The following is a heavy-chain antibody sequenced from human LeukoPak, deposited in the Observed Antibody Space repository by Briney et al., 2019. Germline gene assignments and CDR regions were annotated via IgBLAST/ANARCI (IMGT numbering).Heavy chain of an antibody. CDR1: GYTFTSYY. CDR2: INPSGGST. D-gene: IGHD3-22*01. V-gene: IGHV1-46*01. CDR3: ARVRRYYYDSSGYYPFDY. J-gene: IGHJ4*02. Sequence: GASVKVSCKASGYTFTSYYMHWVRQAPGQGLEWMGIINPSGGSTSYAQKFQGRVTTTRDMSTSTVYMELSSLRSEDTAVYYCARVRRYYYDSSGYYPFDYWGQGTLVTVSS.